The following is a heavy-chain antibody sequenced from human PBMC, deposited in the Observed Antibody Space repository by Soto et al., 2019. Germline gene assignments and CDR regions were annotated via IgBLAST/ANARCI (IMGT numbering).Heavy chain of an antibody. CDR1: ECTFSHYA. CDR3: ARGPSYSDSYFDH. J-gene: IGHJ4*02. D-gene: IGHD4-17*01. V-gene: IGHV3-30*03. Sequence: GSLRLSGAASECTFSHYAMHWVRQAPGKGLQWLAVISYDGNNKYCADSVEGRFTISRDNSKNTVYLQMNSLRLEDTAVYYCARGPSYSDSYFDHWGQGTLVTVSS. CDR2: ISYDGNNK.